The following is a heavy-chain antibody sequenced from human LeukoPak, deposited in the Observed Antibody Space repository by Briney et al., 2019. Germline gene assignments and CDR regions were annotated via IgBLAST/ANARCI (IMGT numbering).Heavy chain of an antibody. CDR1: GYSFSDHH. CDR2: IYPNGRDT. CDR3: PGRYGPGPV. V-gene: IGHV1-2*02. J-gene: IGHJ4*02. Sequence: ASVKVSCKASGYSFSDHHIHWVRQAPGQGLEWMGWIYPNGRDTKYSEKFQGRMTMTTETSITTAYMELNRVTLDDTAIYYCPGRYGPGPVWGQGTLVTASS. D-gene: IGHD3-10*01.